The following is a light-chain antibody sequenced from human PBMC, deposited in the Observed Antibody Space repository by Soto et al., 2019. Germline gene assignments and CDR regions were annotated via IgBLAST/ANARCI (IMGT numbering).Light chain of an antibody. CDR1: QSISSW. V-gene: IGKV1-5*03. Sequence: EIQMTQAPSTLSASVGDRVTITCRASQSISSWLAWYQQKPGKAPKLLIYKASSLESGVPSRFSGSGSGTEFTLTISSLQPDDFATYDCQQYNSYCTFGQGTKV. CDR3: QQYNSYCT. J-gene: IGKJ1*01. CDR2: KAS.